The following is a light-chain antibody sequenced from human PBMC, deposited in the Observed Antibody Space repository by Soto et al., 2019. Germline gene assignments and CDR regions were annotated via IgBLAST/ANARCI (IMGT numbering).Light chain of an antibody. CDR1: QSGSTNS. Sequence: EIVLTQSPGTLSLSPGERATLSCRASQSGSTNSLAWYQQKAGQAPRPLIYDASTRATGIPDRFSGSGSGTDFTLTISRLEPEDFAVYYCQHYDNSPLYTFGQGTKLEIK. V-gene: IGKV3-20*01. CDR2: DAS. CDR3: QHYDNSPLYT. J-gene: IGKJ2*01.